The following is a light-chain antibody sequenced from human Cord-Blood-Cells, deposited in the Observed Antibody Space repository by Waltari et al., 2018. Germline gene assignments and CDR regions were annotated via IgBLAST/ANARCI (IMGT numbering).Light chain of an antibody. CDR3: QAWDSSTAV. Sequence: YELTQPPSVSVSPGQTASITCSGDKLGDKYTCSYQQKQGQSPVLVLYQYSKRPSGIPERFSGSNSGNTATLTISGTQAMDEAAYYCQAWDSSTAVFGGGTKLTVL. CDR1: KLGDKY. CDR2: QYS. V-gene: IGLV3-1*01. J-gene: IGLJ2*01.